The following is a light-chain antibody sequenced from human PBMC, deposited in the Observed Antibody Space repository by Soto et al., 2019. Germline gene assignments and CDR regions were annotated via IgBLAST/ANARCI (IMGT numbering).Light chain of an antibody. CDR2: SAS. J-gene: IGKJ1*01. Sequence: EIVLTQSPGTLSLSPGERATLSCRASQSVSSSYLAWYQQKPGQAPRLLIYSASSRATGIPDRFSGSGSGTDFTLTISRLEPEDFAVYYCQQYGSSRWTFDQGTKVEIK. CDR1: QSVSSSY. V-gene: IGKV3-20*01. CDR3: QQYGSSRWT.